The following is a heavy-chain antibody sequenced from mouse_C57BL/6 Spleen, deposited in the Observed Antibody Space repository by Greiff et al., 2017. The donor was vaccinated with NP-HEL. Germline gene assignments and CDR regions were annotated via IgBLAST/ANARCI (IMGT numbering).Heavy chain of an antibody. Sequence: EVQLQQSGPELVKPGASVKISCKASGYSFTGYYMNWVKQSPEKSLEWIGEINPSTGGTTYNQKFKAKATLTVDKSSSTAYMQLKSLTSKDSAVYYCARSPELGYFDVWGTGTTVTVSS. CDR1: GYSFTGYY. CDR3: ARSPELGYFDV. V-gene: IGHV1-42*01. CDR2: INPSTGGT. J-gene: IGHJ1*03. D-gene: IGHD1-3*01.